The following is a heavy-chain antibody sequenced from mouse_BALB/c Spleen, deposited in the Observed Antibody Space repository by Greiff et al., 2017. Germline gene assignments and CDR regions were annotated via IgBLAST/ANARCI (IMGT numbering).Heavy chain of an antibody. D-gene: IGHD2-3*01. Sequence: PGQGLEWIGYINPSSGYTEYNQKFKDKTTLTADKSSSTAYMQLSSLTSEDSAVYYCARSSYDGYYHYWYFDVWGAGTTVTVSS. CDR2: INPSSGYT. V-gene: IGHV1-4*02. J-gene: IGHJ1*01. CDR3: ARSSYDGYYHYWYFDV.